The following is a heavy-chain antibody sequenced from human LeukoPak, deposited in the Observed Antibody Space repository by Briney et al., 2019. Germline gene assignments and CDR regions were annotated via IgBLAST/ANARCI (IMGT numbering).Heavy chain of an antibody. Sequence: EASVKVSCKASGYTFTSYGISWVRQAPGQGLEWTGWISAYNGNTNYAQKLQGRVTMTTATSTSTAYMELRSLRSDDTAVYYCARDLPSTQYYYDSSGPWTDYRGQGTLVTVSS. CDR3: ARDLPSTQYYYDSSGPWTDY. J-gene: IGHJ4*02. D-gene: IGHD3-22*01. CDR2: ISAYNGNT. V-gene: IGHV1-18*01. CDR1: GYTFTSYG.